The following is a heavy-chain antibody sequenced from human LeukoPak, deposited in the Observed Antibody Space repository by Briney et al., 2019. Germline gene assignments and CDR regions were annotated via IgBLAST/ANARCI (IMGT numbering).Heavy chain of an antibody. Sequence: GGSLRLSCAASGFTFSSYDMHWVRQATGEGLEWVSAIGTAGDTYYPGSVKGRFTISRENAKNSLYLQMNSLRAGDTAVYYCARGGPAPYYFYGMDVWGQGTTVTVSS. CDR2: IGTAGDT. CDR1: GFTFSSYD. V-gene: IGHV3-13*01. CDR3: ARGGPAPYYFYGMDV. D-gene: IGHD2-2*01. J-gene: IGHJ6*02.